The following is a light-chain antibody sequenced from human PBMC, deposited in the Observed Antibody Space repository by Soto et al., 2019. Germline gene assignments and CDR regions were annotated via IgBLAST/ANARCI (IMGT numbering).Light chain of an antibody. CDR3: GSFTSTSTVI. J-gene: IGLJ2*01. V-gene: IGLV2-14*01. CDR2: DVS. CDR1: SSDVGDYNY. Sequence: QSALTQPASVSGSPGQSITLSCTGTSSDVGDYNYVSWYQQHPGKAPKLLIYDVSYRPSGVSNRFSGSKSGNTASLTISGLQAEDEADYYCGSFTSTSTVIFAGGTKLTVL.